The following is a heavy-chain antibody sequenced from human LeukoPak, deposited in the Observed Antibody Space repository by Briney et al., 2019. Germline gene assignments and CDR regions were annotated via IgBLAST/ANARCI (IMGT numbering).Heavy chain of an antibody. D-gene: IGHD3-22*01. J-gene: IGHJ4*02. Sequence: SQTLSLTCTVSGGSISSGSYYWSWIRQPAGKGLEWIGRIYTGGSTNYNPSLKSRVTISVDTSKNQFSLKLSSVTAADTAVYYCARVRRMIVDHWGQGTLVTVSS. CDR1: GGSISSGSYY. V-gene: IGHV4-61*02. CDR3: ARVRRMIVDH. CDR2: IYTGGST.